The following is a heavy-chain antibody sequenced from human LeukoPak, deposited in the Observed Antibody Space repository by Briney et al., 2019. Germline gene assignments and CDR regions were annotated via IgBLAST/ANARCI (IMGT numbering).Heavy chain of an antibody. CDR2: ISSSGSTI. CDR3: ARLSYSPLYYYYGMDV. Sequence: PGGSLRLSCAASGFTFSDYYMSWIRQAPGKGLEWVSYISSSGSTIYYADSVKGRFTISRDSAKNSLYLQMNSLRAEDTAVYYCARLSYSPLYYYYGMDVWGQGTTVTVSS. CDR1: GFTFSDYY. D-gene: IGHD2-21*01. J-gene: IGHJ6*02. V-gene: IGHV3-11*01.